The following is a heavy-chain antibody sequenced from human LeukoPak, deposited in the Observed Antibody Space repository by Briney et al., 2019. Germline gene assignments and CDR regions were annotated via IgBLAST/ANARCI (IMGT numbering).Heavy chain of an antibody. J-gene: IGHJ4*02. CDR1: GFTFSTYA. CDR2: MNKDGDNS. V-gene: IGHV3-23*01. Sequence: PGGSLRLSCVVSGFTFSTYAMSWVRQAPGKGLEWVSAMNKDGDNSYYADSVKGRFTISRGNSKNTLYLQMNSLRADDTAVYFCAKDYPVGDHYWGQGTLVTVSS. CDR3: AKDYPVGDHY. D-gene: IGHD3-10*01.